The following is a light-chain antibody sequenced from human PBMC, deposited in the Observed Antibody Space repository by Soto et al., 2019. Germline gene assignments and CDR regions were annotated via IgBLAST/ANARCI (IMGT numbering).Light chain of an antibody. V-gene: IGLV8-61*01. CDR3: VLFTGTGIL. CDR1: SGSVSTGYF. J-gene: IGLJ2*01. CDR2: NTN. Sequence: QAVVTQEASFSVSPGGTVTLTCGLTSGSVSTGYFPSWYQQTPGQAPRMLIYNTNTRSSGVPDRFSGSILGNKAALTITGAQADDESDYYCVLFTGTGILFGGGTKLTVL.